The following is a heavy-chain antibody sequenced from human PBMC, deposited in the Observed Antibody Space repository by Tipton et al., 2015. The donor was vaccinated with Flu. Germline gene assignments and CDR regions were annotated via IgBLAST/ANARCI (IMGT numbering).Heavy chain of an antibody. J-gene: IGHJ3*02. CDR1: QFNFAANS. Sequence: SLRLSCAASQFNFAANSMNWVRQAPGRGLECVANIGPDGSEKYYLDSVKGRFTISRDNAKNSLFLQMNSLSAEDTAVYYCARGGLAGYSHAFDIWGQGTMVTVSS. CDR3: ARGGLAGYSHAFDI. D-gene: IGHD3-22*01. CDR2: IGPDGSEK. V-gene: IGHV3-7*01.